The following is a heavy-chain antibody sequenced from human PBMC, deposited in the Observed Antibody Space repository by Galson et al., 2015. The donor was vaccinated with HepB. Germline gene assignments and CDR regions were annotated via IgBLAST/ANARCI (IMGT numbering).Heavy chain of an antibody. D-gene: IGHD2-15*01. V-gene: IGHV3-11*01. CDR1: GFTFSDYY. Sequence: SLRLSCAASGFTFSDYYMSWIRQAPGKGLERVSYISSSGSTIYYADSVKGRFTISRDNAKNSLYLQMNSLRAEDTAVYYCARERVEPGSLHFDYWGQGTLVTVSS. J-gene: IGHJ4*02. CDR3: ARERVEPGSLHFDY. CDR2: ISSSGSTI.